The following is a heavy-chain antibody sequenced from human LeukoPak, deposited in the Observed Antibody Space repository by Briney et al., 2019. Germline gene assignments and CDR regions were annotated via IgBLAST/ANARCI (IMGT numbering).Heavy chain of an antibody. J-gene: IGHJ6*02. CDR2: INPNSGGT. CDR1: GYTFTGYY. CDR3: ARVGSGWYGYYYYGMDV. V-gene: IGHV1-2*02. D-gene: IGHD6-19*01. Sequence: ASVKVSCKASGYTFTGYYMHWVRQAPGQGLEWMGWINPNSGGTNYAQKFQGRVTMTRDTSISTAYMELSRLRSDDTAVYYCARVGSGWYGYYYYGMDVWGQGTTVTVSS.